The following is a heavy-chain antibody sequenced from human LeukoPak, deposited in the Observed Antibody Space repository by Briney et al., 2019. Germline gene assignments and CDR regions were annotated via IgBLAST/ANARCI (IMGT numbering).Heavy chain of an antibody. CDR3: ARELPSAVVTTANDY. D-gene: IGHD4-23*01. CDR1: GFTVSSNY. CDR2: IYSGGST. V-gene: IGHV3-53*01. Sequence: PGGSLRLSCSASGFTVSSNYMSWVRQAPGKGLEWVSVIYSGGSTYYADSVKGRFTISRDNAKNSLSLQMNSLRAEDTAVYYCARELPSAVVTTANDYWGQGTLVTVSS. J-gene: IGHJ4*02.